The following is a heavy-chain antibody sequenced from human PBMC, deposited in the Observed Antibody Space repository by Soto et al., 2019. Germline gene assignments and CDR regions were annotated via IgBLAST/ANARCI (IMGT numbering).Heavy chain of an antibody. CDR3: ARGFCSGGSCFVFDY. V-gene: IGHV3-48*02. Sequence: VQLVESGGGLVQPGGSLRLSCAASGFTFSTYAMNWVRQAPGKGLEWLSYISSTSNTIYYADSVKGRFTVSRDNAKNSLYRQMNSLRDEYTAVYFCARGFCSGGSCFVFDYWGQGTLVTVSP. D-gene: IGHD2-15*01. CDR1: GFTFSTYA. CDR2: ISSTSNTI. J-gene: IGHJ4*02.